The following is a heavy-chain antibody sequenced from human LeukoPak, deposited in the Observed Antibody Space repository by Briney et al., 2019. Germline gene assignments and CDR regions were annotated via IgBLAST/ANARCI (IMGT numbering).Heavy chain of an antibody. CDR2: IYYSGSA. J-gene: IGHJ5*02. D-gene: IGHD4/OR15-4a*01. V-gene: IGHV4-30-4*01. CDR3: ARGRDYGDNWFDP. CDR1: GGSISSGDHY. Sequence: PSETLSLTCTVSGGSISSGDHYWSWIRQPPGKGLEWIGYIYYSGSAYYNPSLKSRVTISVDTSKNQLSLKLSSVTAADTAVYYCARGRDYGDNWFDPWGQGTLVTVSS.